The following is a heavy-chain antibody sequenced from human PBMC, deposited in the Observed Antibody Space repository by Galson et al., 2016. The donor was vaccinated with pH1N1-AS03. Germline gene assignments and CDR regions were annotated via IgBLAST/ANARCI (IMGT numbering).Heavy chain of an antibody. J-gene: IGHJ5*02. CDR1: GYTFTSYG. CDR2: ISPYSGNT. CDR3: ARAAPFDP. Sequence: QSGAEVKKPGESLKISCKASGYTFTSYGITWVRQAPGQGLEWMGWISPYSGNTNSAQKFQGRVTMTTDTSTTTAYMELRSLRSDDTAVYYCARAAPFDPWGQGTLVTVSS. V-gene: IGHV1-18*04. D-gene: IGHD2-15*01.